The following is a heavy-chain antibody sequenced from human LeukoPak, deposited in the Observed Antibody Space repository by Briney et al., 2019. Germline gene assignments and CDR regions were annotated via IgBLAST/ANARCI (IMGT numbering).Heavy chain of an antibody. D-gene: IGHD1-1*01. J-gene: IGHJ4*02. CDR2: INYSGIT. CDR1: GCSISSGGYY. Sequence: SETLSLTCTVSGCSISSGGYYWSWIRQHPGKGLEWIGDINYSGITQYNPSLKSRITISLDTSKNQFSLKLSSVTAADTAVYYCAGTTWYFDYWGQGTPLTVSS. V-gene: IGHV4-31*03. CDR3: AGTTWYFDY.